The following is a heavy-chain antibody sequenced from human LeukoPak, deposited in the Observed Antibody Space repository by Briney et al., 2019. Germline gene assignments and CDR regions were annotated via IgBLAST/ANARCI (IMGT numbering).Heavy chain of an antibody. CDR2: YEPEDDGT. D-gene: IGHD2-21*01. Sequence: GASVTVSFTASGYTFTVYYMHWVRQAPGKGREGMAGYEPEDDGTIYAQVFEGRVSLTEDSSRDTAYMELSGLTSDDTAVYYCATVTTPYYGLDVWGQGTAVTVSS. J-gene: IGHJ6*02. CDR3: ATVTTPYYGLDV. CDR1: GYTFTVYY. V-gene: IGHV1-24*01.